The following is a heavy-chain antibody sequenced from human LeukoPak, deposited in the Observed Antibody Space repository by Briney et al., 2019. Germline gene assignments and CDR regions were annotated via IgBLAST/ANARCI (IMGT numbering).Heavy chain of an antibody. J-gene: IGHJ4*02. CDR3: ARDRGDTAMAHPFDY. D-gene: IGHD5-18*01. CDR1: GGSISSYY. Sequence: SETLSLTCTVSGGSISSYYWSWIRQPPGKGLEWIGFISFSGSTNYNPSLKSRVTISIDTSKNQFSLKLSSVTAADTAVYYCARDRGDTAMAHPFDYWGQGTPVTVSS. CDR2: ISFSGST. V-gene: IGHV4-59*01.